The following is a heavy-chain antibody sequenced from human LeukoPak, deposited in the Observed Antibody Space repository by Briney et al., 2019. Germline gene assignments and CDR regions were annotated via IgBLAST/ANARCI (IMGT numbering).Heavy chain of an antibody. CDR1: GFTFSSYG. D-gene: IGHD1-1*01. Sequence: PGGSLRLSCAASGFTFSSYGMHWVRQAPGKGLEWVAFIRYDGSNKYYADSVKGRFTISRDNSKNTLYLQMNSLRAEDTAVYYCAKDRNWNYNYYYYMDVWGKGTTVTVSS. V-gene: IGHV3-30*02. CDR3: AKDRNWNYNYYYYMDV. J-gene: IGHJ6*03. CDR2: IRYDGSNK.